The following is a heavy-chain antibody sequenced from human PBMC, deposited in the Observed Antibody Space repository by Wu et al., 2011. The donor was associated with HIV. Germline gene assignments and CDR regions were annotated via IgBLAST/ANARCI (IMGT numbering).Heavy chain of an antibody. Sequence: QVQLVQSGAEVKKPGSSVKVSCKASGGTFKNYAFSWVRQAPGQGLEWMGRIIPIFGTTNYAQKFQGRLTITADKSTSTAYMELRSLRSEDTAVYYCARDFGGDEEYWGQGTLVTVSS. D-gene: IGHD2-21*01. V-gene: IGHV1-69*14. J-gene: IGHJ4*02. CDR1: GGTFKNYA. CDR3: ARDFGGDEEY. CDR2: IIPIFGTT.